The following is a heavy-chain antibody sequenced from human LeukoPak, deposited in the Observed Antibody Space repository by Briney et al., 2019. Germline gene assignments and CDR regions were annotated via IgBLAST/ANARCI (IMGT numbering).Heavy chain of an antibody. D-gene: IGHD2-2*01. Sequence: PSETLSLTRSVSGGSLSNSYWSWIRQPPQKGLEWIGYIYYSRSTNYRSSLTSRVTISLDTSKNQFSLKLRSVTAADTAVYYCARGALVPASMIWFDPWGQGTLVTVSS. CDR1: GGSLSNSY. CDR3: ARGALVPASMIWFDP. CDR2: IYYSRST. J-gene: IGHJ5*02. V-gene: IGHV4-59*08.